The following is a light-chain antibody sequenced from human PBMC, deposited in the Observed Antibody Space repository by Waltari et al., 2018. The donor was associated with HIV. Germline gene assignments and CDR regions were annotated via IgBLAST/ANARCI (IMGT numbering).Light chain of an antibody. Sequence: DIQLTQSPSSLSTSVGDRVIITCRASQSISGYLNWYQEKPGKAPKLLIYAASNLQSGIPSRFSGSGSGTDFTLTISSLQPEDFATYYCQQSFSLPFSFGPGTKLEIK. CDR1: QSISGY. CDR3: QQSFSLPFS. V-gene: IGKV1-39*01. CDR2: AAS. J-gene: IGKJ2*03.